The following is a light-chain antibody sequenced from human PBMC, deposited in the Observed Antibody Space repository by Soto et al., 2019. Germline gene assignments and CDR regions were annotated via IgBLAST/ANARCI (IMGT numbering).Light chain of an antibody. J-gene: IGLJ1*01. CDR1: SSDVGGYNY. CDR3: CSYTSSSTFV. Sequence: QSVLNQPASVSGSPGQSITISCTGTSSDVGGYNYVSWYQQHPGKAPKLMIYGVSNRPSGVSNRFSGSESGNTASLTISGLQAEDEADYYCCSYTSSSTFVFGSGTKVTVL. V-gene: IGLV2-14*01. CDR2: GVS.